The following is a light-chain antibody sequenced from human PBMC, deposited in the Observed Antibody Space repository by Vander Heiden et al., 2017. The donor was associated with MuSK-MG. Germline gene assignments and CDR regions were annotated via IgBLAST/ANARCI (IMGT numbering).Light chain of an antibody. J-gene: IGKJ2*01. CDR3: QQVNSYPYT. Sequence: DIQLTQFPSFLSASVGDRVTITCRASQGIRSYLAWYQQPPGKAPKLLMYAASTLQSGVPSRFSGSGSGTDFTLTISSLQPEDVATYYCQQVNSYPYTFGQGTKLEIK. V-gene: IGKV1-9*01. CDR2: AAS. CDR1: QGIRSY.